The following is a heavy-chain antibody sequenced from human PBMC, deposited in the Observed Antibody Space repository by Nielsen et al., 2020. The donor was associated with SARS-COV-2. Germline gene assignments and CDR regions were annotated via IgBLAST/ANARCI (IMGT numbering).Heavy chain of an antibody. Sequence: SETLSLTCTVSGGSITTTTYYWGWIRQPPGKGLEWIASIYHSGNTYYNPSLKSRVTISVDTPKNQFSLKLNSVTAADTALYFCVHLWLPGFWGQGTLVTVSS. D-gene: IGHD2-21*01. CDR2: IYHSGNT. J-gene: IGHJ4*02. CDR1: GGSITTTTYY. CDR3: VHLWLPGF. V-gene: IGHV4-39*07.